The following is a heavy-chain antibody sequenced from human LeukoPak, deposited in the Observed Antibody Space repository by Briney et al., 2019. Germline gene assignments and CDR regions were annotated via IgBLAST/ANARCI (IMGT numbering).Heavy chain of an antibody. CDR2: INHSGST. V-gene: IGHV4-34*01. Sequence: SETLSLTCAVYGGSFSGYYWSWIRQPPGKGLEWIGEINHSGSTNYNPSLKSRVTISVDTSKNQFSLKLSSVTAADTAVYYCARYTTVTPGDYWGQGTLVTVSS. CDR1: GGSFSGYY. CDR3: ARYTTVTPGDY. J-gene: IGHJ4*02. D-gene: IGHD4-17*01.